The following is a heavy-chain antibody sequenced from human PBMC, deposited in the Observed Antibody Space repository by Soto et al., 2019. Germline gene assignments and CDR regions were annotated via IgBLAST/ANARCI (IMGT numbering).Heavy chain of an antibody. Sequence: GGSLRLSCAASGFTFDTYAMTWVRQAPGKGLEWVSVISGSGGRTYYADSVKGRFTISRDNSKNTLHLQMNSLRAEDTAVYYCXKDLGYGDYENYYGMDVWGQGTTVTVSS. CDR3: XKDLGYGDYENYYGMDV. CDR1: GFTFDTYA. V-gene: IGHV3-23*01. D-gene: IGHD4-17*01. J-gene: IGHJ6*02. CDR2: ISGSGGRT.